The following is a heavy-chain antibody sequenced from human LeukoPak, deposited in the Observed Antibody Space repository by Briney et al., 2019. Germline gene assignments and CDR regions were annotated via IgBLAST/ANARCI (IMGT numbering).Heavy chain of an antibody. V-gene: IGHV3-21*01. Sequence: GGSLRLSCAASGFTFSSYSMNWVRQAPGKGLEWVSSISSSSSYIYYADSVKGRFTISRDNAKNSLYLQMNSLRAEDTAVYYCARDLSGGLVDTAMVTGLDYRGQGTLVTVSS. CDR2: ISSSSSYI. CDR3: ARDLSGGLVDTAMVTGLDY. J-gene: IGHJ4*02. CDR1: GFTFSSYS. D-gene: IGHD5-18*01.